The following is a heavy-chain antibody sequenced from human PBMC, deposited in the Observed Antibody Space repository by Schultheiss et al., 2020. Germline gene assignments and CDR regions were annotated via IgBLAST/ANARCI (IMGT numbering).Heavy chain of an antibody. D-gene: IGHD2-15*01. CDR3: ARGTFVVVAATQGMAWFDP. CDR2: IYHSGST. CDR1: GWSFSGYY. Sequence: SETLSLTCAVYGWSFSGYYWTWIRHLPGEGLEWIAEIYHSGSTNYNPSLKSRVTISVETSKNQFSLNLNSVTAADTAVYYCARGTFVVVAATQGMAWFDPWGQGTLVTVSS. J-gene: IGHJ5*02. V-gene: IGHV4-34*01.